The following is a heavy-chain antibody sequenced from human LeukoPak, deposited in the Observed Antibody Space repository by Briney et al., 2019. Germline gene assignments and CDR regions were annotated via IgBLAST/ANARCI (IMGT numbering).Heavy chain of an antibody. J-gene: IGHJ6*02. CDR1: GFSFSSYS. CDR3: AREGPTVTTGSYYYYGMEV. D-gene: IGHD4-17*01. CDR2: ISSSSSYI. V-gene: IGHV3-21*01. Sequence: PGGSLSLSCAVSGFSFSSYSMNWVRQAPGKGLEWVSSISSSSSYIYYTDSVKGRFTISRDNAKTSLYLQMNRLRAEDTAVYYCAREGPTVTTGSYYYYGMEVWGPGTTVTVSS.